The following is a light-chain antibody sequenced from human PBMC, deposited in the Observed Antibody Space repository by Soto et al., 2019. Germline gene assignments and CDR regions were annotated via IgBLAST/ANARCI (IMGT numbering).Light chain of an antibody. Sequence: IQLTQSPSSLSASVGETVTITCRASQDIDNSLNWYQHQPGKAPKLLIYAVSFLETGVPYRFSGSGYGTVFSLTINSLQADDFATYYCQQHDGRPTMTFGQGTRLDIK. CDR2: AVS. J-gene: IGKJ5*01. CDR3: QQHDGRPTMT. V-gene: IGKV1-33*01. CDR1: QDIDNS.